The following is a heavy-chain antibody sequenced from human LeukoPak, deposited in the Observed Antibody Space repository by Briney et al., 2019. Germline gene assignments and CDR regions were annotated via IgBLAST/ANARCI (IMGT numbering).Heavy chain of an antibody. CDR2: IYSSGST. D-gene: IGHD3-10*01. CDR1: GGSINSYY. Sequence: PSETLSLTCPVSGGSINSYYWSWIRQPAGKGLEWIGRIYSSGSTNYNPSLKSRVSMSVDTSKNQFSLRLTSVTAADTAVYYCARELWFVNAPGSWFDPWGQGTLVTVSS. V-gene: IGHV4-4*07. CDR3: ARELWFVNAPGSWFDP. J-gene: IGHJ5*02.